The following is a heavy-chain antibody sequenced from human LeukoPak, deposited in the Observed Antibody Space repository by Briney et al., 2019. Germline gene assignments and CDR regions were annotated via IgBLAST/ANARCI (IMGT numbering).Heavy chain of an antibody. CDR2: IRYDDSNQ. D-gene: IGHD3-16*01. J-gene: IGHJ4*02. V-gene: IGHV3-30*02. Sequence: GGSLRLSCAASGFTFSNYGMHWVRQAPGKGLEWVAFIRYDDSNQYYADSVKGRFTISRDNSKNTLYLQMNSLRAADTAVYYCAKANYYYEDYWGQGMLVTVSS. CDR1: GFTFSNYG. CDR3: AKANYYYEDY.